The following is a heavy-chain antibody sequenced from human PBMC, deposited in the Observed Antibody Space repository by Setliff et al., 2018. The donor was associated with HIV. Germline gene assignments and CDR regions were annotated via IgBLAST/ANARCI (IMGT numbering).Heavy chain of an antibody. D-gene: IGHD5-18*01. CDR1: GFIFTHYY. J-gene: IGHJ6*02. CDR3: ATVNTVGYNYYGMDV. V-gene: IGHV1-2*06. Sequence: ASVKVSCKASGFIFTHYYIHWVRQAPGQGLEWMGRISPNSGGTQFAQKFQGRVALTRDTSISTAYMELRSLRSDDTAVYFCATVNTVGYNYYGMDVWGQGTTVTVSS. CDR2: ISPNSGGT.